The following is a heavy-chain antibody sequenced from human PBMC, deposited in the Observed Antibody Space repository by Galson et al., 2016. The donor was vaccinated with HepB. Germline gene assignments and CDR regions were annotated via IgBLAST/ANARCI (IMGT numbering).Heavy chain of an antibody. CDR3: ARDLPVETAGGLGI. J-gene: IGHJ3*02. V-gene: IGHV3-53*01. D-gene: IGHD4-23*01. CDR1: GFSVGSHY. CDR2: IYNDGRP. Sequence: SLRLSCAASGFSVGSHYLTWVRQAPGKGLEWVSVIYNDGRPYYADSMKGRFTISRDISKNTVYLQMNSLTAEDTAGYYCARDLPVETAGGLGIWGQGTMVTVSS.